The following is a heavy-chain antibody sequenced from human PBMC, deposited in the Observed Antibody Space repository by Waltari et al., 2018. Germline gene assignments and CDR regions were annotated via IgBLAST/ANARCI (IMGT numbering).Heavy chain of an antibody. D-gene: IGHD5-12*01. Sequence: QVFLVESGGGVVLPGDSLRLSCVSSGFNFTIYGMHWVRQAPGKGLEWVAFTRFDGINKHYADSVKGRFTISRDNIKNTLYLQMNSLRREDSAMYFCAREDIVSETQWRGNQYRGNSGYDLWGQGTLVSVSS. CDR3: AREDIVSETQWRGNQYRGNSGYDL. V-gene: IGHV3-30*02. CDR1: GFNFTIYG. CDR2: TRFDGINK. J-gene: IGHJ4*01.